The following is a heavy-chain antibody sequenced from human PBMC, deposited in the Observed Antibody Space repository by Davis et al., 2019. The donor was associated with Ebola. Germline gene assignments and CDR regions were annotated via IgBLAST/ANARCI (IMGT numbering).Heavy chain of an antibody. V-gene: IGHV1-2*06. Sequence: ASAKVSCKASGYTFTDYNIHWMRQAPGQGLEWLGRVISNSGGTNYAQKFQGRVTMTRETSISTAYMELSSLTSDDPAVYFCARGHHYGHDYWGQGTLVTVSS. J-gene: IGHJ4*02. D-gene: IGHD3-10*01. CDR1: GYTFTDYN. CDR3: ARGHHYGHDY. CDR2: VISNSGGT.